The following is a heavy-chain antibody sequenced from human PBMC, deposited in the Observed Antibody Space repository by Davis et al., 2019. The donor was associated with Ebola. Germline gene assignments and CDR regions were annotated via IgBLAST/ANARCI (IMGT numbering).Heavy chain of an antibody. Sequence: GSLRLSCTVSGGSISSYYWSWIRQPPGKGLEWIGSIYYSGSTNYNPSLKSRVTISVDTSKNQISLKLSSVTAADTAVYYCARRKDNYSGNDLDSWGQGTLVTVSS. J-gene: IGHJ4*02. CDR1: GGSISSYY. D-gene: IGHD4-23*01. V-gene: IGHV4-59*08. CDR3: ARRKDNYSGNDLDS. CDR2: IYYSGST.